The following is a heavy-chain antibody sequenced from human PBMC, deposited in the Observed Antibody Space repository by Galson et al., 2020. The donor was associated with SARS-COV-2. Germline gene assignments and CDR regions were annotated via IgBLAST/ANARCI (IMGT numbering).Heavy chain of an antibody. CDR2: IDCDNDK. J-gene: IGHJ4*02. Sequence: SGPPLVQPTHTLTLTCTFSGFSLTTHAMRVSWIRQPPGKALEWLARIDCDNDKFYNTSLKTRLTISKDTSKNQVVLTMTNMDPVDTATYYCARISAYCSSTSCYFDYWGQGTLVTVSS. CDR3: ARISAYCSSTSCYFDY. D-gene: IGHD2-2*01. V-gene: IGHV2-70*04. CDR1: GFSLTTHAMR.